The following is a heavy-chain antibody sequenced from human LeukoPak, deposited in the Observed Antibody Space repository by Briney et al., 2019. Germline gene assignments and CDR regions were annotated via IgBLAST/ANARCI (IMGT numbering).Heavy chain of an antibody. Sequence: GGSLRLSCAASGFTFSSYAMSWVRQAPGKGLEWVSAISGSGGSTYYADSVKGRFTISRDNSKNTLYLQMNSLRAEDTAVYYCAKRALGLVWFGELLEYYFDYWGQGTLVTVSS. J-gene: IGHJ4*02. CDR2: ISGSGGST. CDR1: GFTFSSYA. V-gene: IGHV3-23*01. D-gene: IGHD3-10*01. CDR3: AKRALGLVWFGELLEYYFDY.